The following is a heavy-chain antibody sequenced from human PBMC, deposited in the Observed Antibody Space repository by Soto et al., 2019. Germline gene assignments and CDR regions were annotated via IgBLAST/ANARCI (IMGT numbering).Heavy chain of an antibody. CDR2: ISYDGSNK. CDR3: AREVGRNGMDV. D-gene: IGHD2-15*01. J-gene: IGHJ6*02. Sequence: QVQLVESGGGVVQPGRSLRLSCAASGFTFSSYAMHWVRQAPGKGLEWVAVISYDGSNKYYADSVKGRFTISRDNSKNTLYLQMNSLRAEDTAVYYCAREVGRNGMDVWGQGTTVTVSS. CDR1: GFTFSSYA. V-gene: IGHV3-30-3*01.